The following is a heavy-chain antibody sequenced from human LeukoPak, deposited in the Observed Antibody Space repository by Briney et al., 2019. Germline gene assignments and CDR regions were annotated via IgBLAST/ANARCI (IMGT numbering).Heavy chain of an antibody. CDR3: ARDPRIVGAIPFDY. V-gene: IGHV4-34*01. D-gene: IGHD1-26*01. Sequence: PSETLSLTCAVYGGSFSGYYWSWIRQPPGKGLEWIGEINHSGSTNYNPSLKSRVTISVDTSKNQFSLKLSSVTAADTAVYYCARDPRIVGAIPFDYWGQGTLVTVSS. J-gene: IGHJ4*02. CDR2: INHSGST. CDR1: GGSFSGYY.